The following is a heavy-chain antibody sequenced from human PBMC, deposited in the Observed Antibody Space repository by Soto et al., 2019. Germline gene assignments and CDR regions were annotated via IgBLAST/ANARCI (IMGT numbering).Heavy chain of an antibody. CDR2: ISYDGSNK. D-gene: IGHD3-3*01. J-gene: IGHJ6*03. CDR3: AKDHLRFLEWPLGSYYYYYMDV. V-gene: IGHV3-30*18. Sequence: GGSLRLSCAASGFTFSSYGMHWVRQAPGKGLEWVAVISYDGSNKYYADSVKGRFTISRDNSKNTLYLQMNSLRAEDTAVYYCAKDHLRFLEWPLGSYYYYYMDVWGKGTTVTVSS. CDR1: GFTFSSYG.